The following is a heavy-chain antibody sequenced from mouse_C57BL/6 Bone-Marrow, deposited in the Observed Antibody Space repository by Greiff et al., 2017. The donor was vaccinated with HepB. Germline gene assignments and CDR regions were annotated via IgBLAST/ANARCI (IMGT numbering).Heavy chain of an antibody. J-gene: IGHJ2*01. CDR2: INSDGGST. CDR3: ARPLAQATSGY. V-gene: IGHV5-2*01. CDR1: EYEFPSHD. D-gene: IGHD3-2*02. Sequence: DVKLQESGGGLVQPGESLKLSCESNEYEFPSHDMSWVRKTPEKRLELVAAINSDGGSTYYPDTMERRFIISRDNTKKTLYLQMSSLRSEDTALYYCARPLAQATSGYWGQGTTLTVSS.